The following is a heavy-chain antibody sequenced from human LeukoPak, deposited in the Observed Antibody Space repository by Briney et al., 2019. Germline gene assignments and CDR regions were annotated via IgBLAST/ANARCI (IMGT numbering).Heavy chain of an antibody. V-gene: IGHV1-2*02. Sequence: ASVKVSCTASGYTFTDYYIHWVRQAPGQGLEWVGWINPNSGGTNYAEKFQGRVTMTRGTSISTAYMELSRLRSDDTAVYYCARVSSEPMGATDYWGQGTLVTVSS. CDR2: INPNSGGT. J-gene: IGHJ4*02. D-gene: IGHD1-14*01. CDR3: ARVSSEPMGATDY. CDR1: GYTFTDYY.